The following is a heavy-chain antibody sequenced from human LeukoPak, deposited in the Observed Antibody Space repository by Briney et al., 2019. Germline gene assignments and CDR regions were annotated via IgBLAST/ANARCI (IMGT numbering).Heavy chain of an antibody. J-gene: IGHJ4*02. CDR3: ARRVSNYDFWSGYFDY. CDR1: GGSISNDGYY. V-gene: IGHV4-31*03. Sequence: SEALSLTCTVSGGSISNDGYYWSWIRQHPGKGLEWLGYIYYSGSTYYNPSLKSRVTISVDTSKNQFSLKLNSVTAADTAVYYCARRVSNYDFWSGYFDYWGQGALVTVSS. D-gene: IGHD3-3*01. CDR2: IYYSGST.